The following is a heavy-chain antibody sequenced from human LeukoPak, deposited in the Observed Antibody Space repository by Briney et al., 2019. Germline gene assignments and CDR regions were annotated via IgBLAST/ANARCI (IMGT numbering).Heavy chain of an antibody. Sequence: EASVKVSCTASGYTFTSYYIHWVRQAPGQGPEWMGIINPTGGTTSYAQKVQGRVTMTRDTATSTVYMEPSSLRSEDTAVYHCAREGHRSSSLLGAFDIWGQGTMVTVSS. CDR1: GYTFTSYY. CDR3: AREGHRSSSLLGAFDI. J-gene: IGHJ3*02. V-gene: IGHV1-46*01. CDR2: INPTGGTT. D-gene: IGHD2-2*01.